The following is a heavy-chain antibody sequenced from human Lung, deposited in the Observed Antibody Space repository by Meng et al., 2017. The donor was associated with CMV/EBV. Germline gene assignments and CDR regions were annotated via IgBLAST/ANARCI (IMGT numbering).Heavy chain of an antibody. CDR2: ISPNTGDT. CDR3: GRGQQTFDP. V-gene: IGHV1-2*06. Sequence: KGSCKAYGYSFTGYSLQWVRQTHEKGLQWMGRISPNTGDTIYEENFQGRVTMTRDTSINTAYMELSSLTSDDTAVYYCGRGQQTFDPWGQGTLVTVSS. D-gene: IGHD1-1*01. J-gene: IGHJ5*02. CDR1: GYSFTGYS.